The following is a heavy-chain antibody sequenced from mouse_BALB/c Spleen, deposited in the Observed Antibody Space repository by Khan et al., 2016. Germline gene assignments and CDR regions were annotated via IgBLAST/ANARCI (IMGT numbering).Heavy chain of an antibody. CDR3: ARSGGNFAY. V-gene: IGHV9-3*02. J-gene: IGHJ2*01. D-gene: IGHD3-1*01. CDR2: IHTNTGEP. Sequence: QFQLVQSGPELKKPGETVKISCKASGYTFTNYGMNWVKQAPGKGLKWMGWIHTNTGEPTYAQEFKGRFAFSLDTSASTDYLQINNRKKEDTATYFWARSGGNFAYWGQGTTLTVSS. CDR1: GYTFTNYG.